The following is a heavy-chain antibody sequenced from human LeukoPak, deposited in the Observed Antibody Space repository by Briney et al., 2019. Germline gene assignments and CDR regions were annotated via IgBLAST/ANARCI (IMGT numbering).Heavy chain of an antibody. J-gene: IGHJ5*02. D-gene: IGHD3-16*02. CDR3: ARDYLGEGLFGFDP. V-gene: IGHV1-18*01. Sequence: ASVKVSCKASGYTFTSYGISWVRQAPGQGLEWMGWISAYNGNTNYAQKLQGRVTMTRDTSTSTVYMELSSLRSEDTAVYYCARDYLGEGLFGFDPWGQGTLVTVSS. CDR2: ISAYNGNT. CDR1: GYTFTSYG.